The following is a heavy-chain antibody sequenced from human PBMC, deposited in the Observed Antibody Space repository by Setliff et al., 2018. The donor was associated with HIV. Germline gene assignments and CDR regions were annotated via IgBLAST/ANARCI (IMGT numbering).Heavy chain of an antibody. Sequence: ASVKVSCKTSGFTFTSYGITWVRQAPGQGLEWMGWISTYNGHTNYAQKLQGRVNMTTDTSTSTAYMELRSLRSADSAVYYCARVPVSNYYYYMDVWGKGTTVTVSS. V-gene: IGHV1-18*01. CDR1: GFTFTSYG. J-gene: IGHJ6*03. CDR3: ARVPVSNYYYYMDV. CDR2: ISTYNGHT.